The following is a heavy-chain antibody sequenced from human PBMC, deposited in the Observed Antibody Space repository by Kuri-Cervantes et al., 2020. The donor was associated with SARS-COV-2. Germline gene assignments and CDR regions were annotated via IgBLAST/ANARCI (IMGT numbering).Heavy chain of an antibody. J-gene: IGHJ3*02. CDR2: MNPNSGNT. V-gene: IGHV1-8*03. D-gene: IGHD2-2*01. Sequence: ASVKVSCKASGYTFTSYDINWVRQATGQGLEWMGWMNPNSGNTGYAQKFQGRVTITRNTSISTAYMELSSLRSEDTAVYYCARAPGRYCSSTSCARGAFDIWAKGQWSPSPQ. CDR1: GYTFTSYD. CDR3: ARAPGRYCSSTSCARGAFDI.